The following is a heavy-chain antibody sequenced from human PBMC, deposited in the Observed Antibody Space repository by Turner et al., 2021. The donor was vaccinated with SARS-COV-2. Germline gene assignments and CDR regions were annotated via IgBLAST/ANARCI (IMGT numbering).Heavy chain of an antibody. Sequence: EVQLAVSGAGLVQPGGSISHSCAESGFTFSRYEMNWVRQAPGKGLEWVSYINRGGSTIYYADYVKGRLTISRDNAKNSLYLQMNSLRAGDTAVYYCAREVVGAIHGMDVWGQGTTVTVSS. J-gene: IGHJ6*02. CDR3: AREVVGAIHGMDV. CDR1: GFTFSRYE. V-gene: IGHV3-48*03. D-gene: IGHD1-26*01. CDR2: INRGGSTI.